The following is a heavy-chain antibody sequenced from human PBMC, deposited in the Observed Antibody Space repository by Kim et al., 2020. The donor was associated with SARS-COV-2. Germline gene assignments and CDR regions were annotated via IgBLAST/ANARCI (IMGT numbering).Heavy chain of an antibody. D-gene: IGHD3-22*01. CDR3: AKVRDYYDSSGYKYYFDY. Sequence: KGRFTISRDNSKNTLYLQMNSLRAEETAVYYCAKVRDYYDSSGYKYYFDYWGQGTLVTVSS. V-gene: IGHV3-23*01. J-gene: IGHJ4*02.